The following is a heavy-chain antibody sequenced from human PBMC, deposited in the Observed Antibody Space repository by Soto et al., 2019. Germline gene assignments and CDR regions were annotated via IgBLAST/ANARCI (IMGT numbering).Heavy chain of an antibody. CDR1: GFTFSSYS. J-gene: IGHJ4*02. D-gene: IGHD3-3*01. Sequence: GGSLRLSCAASGFTFSSYSMNWVRQAPGKGLEWVSYISSSSSTIYYADSVKGRFTISRDNAKNSLYLQMNSLRDEDTAVYYCARDAPPLVGSGYYFDYWGQGTLVTVSS. CDR2: ISSSSSTI. CDR3: ARDAPPLVGSGYYFDY. V-gene: IGHV3-48*02.